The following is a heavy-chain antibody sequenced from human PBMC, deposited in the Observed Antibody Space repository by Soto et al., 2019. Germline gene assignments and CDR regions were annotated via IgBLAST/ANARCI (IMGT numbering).Heavy chain of an antibody. J-gene: IGHJ6*02. V-gene: IGHV4-39*01. CDR2: IYSSGNT. Sequence: QLQLQESGPGLVKASETLALTCSVSGGSTSSNEYYWAWIRQPPGKGLEWIAAIYSSGNTYYNVSLKSRVTVSIDTSNNLVFLTLTSVTARDTAVYYCARLLGRPFGMDVWGQGTTVTVS. CDR3: ARLLGRPFGMDV. CDR1: GGSTSSNEYY.